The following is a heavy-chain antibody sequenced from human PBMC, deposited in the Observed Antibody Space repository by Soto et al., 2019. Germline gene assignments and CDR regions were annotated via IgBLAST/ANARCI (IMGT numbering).Heavy chain of an antibody. Sequence: EVQLLESGGGLVQPGGSLRLSCAGSGFSFIKYAMSWVRQTPGKGLELVAGLSGSGGSTSSADSVKGRFAISRDNSRNKLYLQMNSLRDGDTAMYYCARGFAAGKGSPPDYWGQGTLVTVSS. CDR1: GFSFIKYA. CDR3: ARGFAAGKGSPPDY. J-gene: IGHJ4*02. CDR2: LSGSGGST. D-gene: IGHD3-10*01. V-gene: IGHV3-23*01.